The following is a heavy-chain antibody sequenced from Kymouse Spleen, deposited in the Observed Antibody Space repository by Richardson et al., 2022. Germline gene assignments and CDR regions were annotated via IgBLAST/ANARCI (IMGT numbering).Heavy chain of an antibody. CDR3: ARGLTGTTRLYYYGMDV. V-gene: IGHV4-31*03. CDR2: IYYSGST. J-gene: IGHJ6*02. D-gene: IGHD1-7*01. CDR1: GGSISSGGYY. Sequence: QVQLQESGPGLVKPSQTLSLTCTVSGGSISSGGYYWSWIRQHPGKGLEWIGYIYYSGSTYYNPSLKSRVTISVDTSKNQFSLKLSSVTAADTAVYYCARGLTGTTRLYYYGMDVWGQGTTVTVSS.